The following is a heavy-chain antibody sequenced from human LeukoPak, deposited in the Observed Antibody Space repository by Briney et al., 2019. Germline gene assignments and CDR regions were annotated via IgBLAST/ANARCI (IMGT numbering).Heavy chain of an antibody. CDR2: ISYDGGNK. CDR3: ARDPDFWSGYYDY. CDR1: GFTFSSYA. D-gene: IGHD3-3*01. V-gene: IGHV3-30-3*01. J-gene: IGHJ4*02. Sequence: GGSLRLSCAASGFTFSSYAMHWVRQAPGKGLEWVAVISYDGGNKYYADSVKGRFTISRDNSKNTLYLQMSSLRAEDTAVYYCARDPDFWSGYYDYWGQGTLVTVSS.